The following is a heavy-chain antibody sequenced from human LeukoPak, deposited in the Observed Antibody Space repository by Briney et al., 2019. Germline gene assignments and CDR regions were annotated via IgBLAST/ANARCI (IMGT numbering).Heavy chain of an antibody. CDR1: GFTFSSYA. D-gene: IGHD3-3*01. CDR3: ARVGDYDFWSGRMDV. Sequence: GGSLRLSCAASGFTFSSYAMHWVRQAPGKGLEWVAVISYDGSNKYYVDSVKGRFTISRDNSKNTLYLQMNSLRAEDTAVYYCARVGDYDFWSGRMDVWGQGTTVTVSS. J-gene: IGHJ6*02. CDR2: ISYDGSNK. V-gene: IGHV3-30*04.